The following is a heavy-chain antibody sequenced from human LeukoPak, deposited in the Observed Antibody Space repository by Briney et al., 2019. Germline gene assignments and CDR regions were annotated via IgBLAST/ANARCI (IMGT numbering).Heavy chain of an antibody. D-gene: IGHD3-10*01. J-gene: IGHJ4*01. CDR1: GGSISSSSYY. Sequence: WEALSLTCTVSGGSISSSSYYRGWIRQPPGKGLEWIGSIYYSGSSYYNSSLKSRVTMSADMSKNQFSLILTSLTVDDSAVYYFARHLGISGSFPFDDWCHGAMVTVSS. V-gene: IGHV4-39*01. CDR2: IYYSGSS. CDR3: ARHLGISGSFPFDD.